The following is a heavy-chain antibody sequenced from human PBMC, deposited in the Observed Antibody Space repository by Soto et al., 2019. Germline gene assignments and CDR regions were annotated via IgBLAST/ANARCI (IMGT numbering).Heavy chain of an antibody. D-gene: IGHD2-2*01. Sequence: SETLSLTCTVSGGSISSGGYYWSWIRQHPGKGLEWIGYIYYSGSTNYNPSLKSRVTISVDTSKNQFSLKLSSVTAADTAVYYCARDRGYCSSTSCQHNWFDPWGQGTLVTVSS. J-gene: IGHJ5*02. CDR3: ARDRGYCSSTSCQHNWFDP. CDR2: IYYSGST. CDR1: GGSISSGGYY. V-gene: IGHV4-61*08.